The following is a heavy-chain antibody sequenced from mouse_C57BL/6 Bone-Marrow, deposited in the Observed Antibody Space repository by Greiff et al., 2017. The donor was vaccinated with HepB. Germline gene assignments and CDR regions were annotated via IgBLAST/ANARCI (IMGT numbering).Heavy chain of an antibody. CDR1: GYTFTSYW. J-gene: IGHJ4*01. CDR3: ARPTSGAMDY. CDR2: IDPSDSYT. V-gene: IGHV1-59*01. Sequence: VQLQQPGAELVRPGTSVKLSCKASGYTFTSYWMHWVKQRPGQGLEWIGVIDPSDSYTNYNQKFKGKATLTVDTSSSTAYMQLSSLTSEDSAVYYCARPTSGAMDYWGQGTSVTVSS.